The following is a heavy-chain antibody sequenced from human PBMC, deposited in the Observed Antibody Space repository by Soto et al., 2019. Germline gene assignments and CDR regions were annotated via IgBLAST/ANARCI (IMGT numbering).Heavy chain of an antibody. CDR2: ISSTTNYI. CDR1: GFTFTSYS. J-gene: IGHJ4*02. Sequence: RRSLRLSCGASGFTFTSYSMNWFRQAPGKGLEWVSSISSTTNYIYYGDSMKGRFTISRDNAKNSLYLEMNSLRAEDTAVYYCARESEDLTSNFDYWGQGTLVTVSS. CDR3: ARESEDLTSNFDY. V-gene: IGHV3-21*06.